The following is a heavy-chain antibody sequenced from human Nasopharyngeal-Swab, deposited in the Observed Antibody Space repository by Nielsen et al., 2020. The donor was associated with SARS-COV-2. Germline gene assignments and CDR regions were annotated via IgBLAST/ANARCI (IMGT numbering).Heavy chain of an antibody. CDR2: ISYDGSNK. V-gene: IGHV3-30*18. J-gene: IGHJ4*02. Sequence: GGSLGLSCAASGFTFSSYGMHWVRQAPGKGLEWVAVISYDGSNKYYADSVRGRFTISRDNSKNTLYLQMNSLRAEDTAVYYCAKAWLPTYWGQGTLVTVSS. CDR1: GFTFSSYG. D-gene: IGHD5-24*01. CDR3: AKAWLPTY.